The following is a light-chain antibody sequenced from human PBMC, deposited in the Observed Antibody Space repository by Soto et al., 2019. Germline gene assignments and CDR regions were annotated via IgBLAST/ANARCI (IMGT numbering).Light chain of an antibody. CDR2: GAS. CDR1: QNVSSSY. V-gene: IGKV3-20*01. Sequence: EKVLTQSPGTLSLSPGERATLSCRASQNVSSSYLAWYQHKPGQAPRLLIYGASNRATGIPDRVSGSGPGTDFTLTISRLEPEDFAVYYCQQYGTSPFTFGGGTKVDIK. J-gene: IGKJ4*01. CDR3: QQYGTSPFT.